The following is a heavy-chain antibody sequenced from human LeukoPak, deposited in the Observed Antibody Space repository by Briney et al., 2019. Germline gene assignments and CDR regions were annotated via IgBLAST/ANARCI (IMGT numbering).Heavy chain of an antibody. D-gene: IGHD3-22*01. Sequence: RASVKVSCKASGYTFTGYYMHWVRQAPGQGLEWMGWINPNSGGTNYAQKFQGRVTMTRDTSISTAYMELSRLRSDDTAVYYCARTYYYDSSGYQNYYYYGMDVWGQGTTVTVSS. CDR3: ARTYYYDSSGYQNYYYYGMDV. J-gene: IGHJ6*02. CDR2: INPNSGGT. V-gene: IGHV1-2*02. CDR1: GYTFTGYY.